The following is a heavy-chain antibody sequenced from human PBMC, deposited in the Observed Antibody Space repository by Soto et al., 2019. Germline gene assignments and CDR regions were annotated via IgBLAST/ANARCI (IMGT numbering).Heavy chain of an antibody. CDR2: ISYDGSNK. J-gene: IGHJ4*02. CDR3: ARGPSSLTSFDY. Sequence: GGSLRLSCAASGFTFSSYAMHWVRQAPGKGLEWVAVISYDGSNKYYADSVKGRFTISRDNSKNTLYLQMNSLRAEDTAVYYCARGPSSLTSFDYWGQGTLVTVSS. CDR1: GFTFSSYA. D-gene: IGHD2-2*01. V-gene: IGHV3-30-3*01.